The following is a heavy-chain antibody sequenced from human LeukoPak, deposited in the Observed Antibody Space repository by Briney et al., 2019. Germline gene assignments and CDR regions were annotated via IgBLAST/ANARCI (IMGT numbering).Heavy chain of an antibody. CDR1: GFTFGDYA. V-gene: IGHV3-49*03. CDR3: TRVWYCSSTSCYAPDY. CDR2: IRSKAYGGTT. Sequence: GGSLRLSCTASGFTFGDYAMSWFRQAPGKGLEWVGFIRSKAYGGTTEYAASVKGRFTISRDDSKSIAYLQMNSLKTEDTAVYYCTRVWYCSSTSCYAPDYWGQGTLVTVSS. J-gene: IGHJ4*02. D-gene: IGHD2-2*01.